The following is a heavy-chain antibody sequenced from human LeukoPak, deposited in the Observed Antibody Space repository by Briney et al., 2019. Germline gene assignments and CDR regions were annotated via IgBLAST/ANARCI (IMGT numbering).Heavy chain of an antibody. V-gene: IGHV3-48*01. CDR3: ARIVGTSAGDAFDF. Sequence: PGGSLGLSCAASGFTFSSYAMSWVRQAPGKGLEWVSYISSSSSTIYYADSVKGRFTISRDNAKNSVYLQMNSLRAEDTAVYYCARIVGTSAGDAFDFWGQGTMVIVSS. D-gene: IGHD1-26*01. CDR1: GFTFSSYA. CDR2: ISSSSSTI. J-gene: IGHJ3*01.